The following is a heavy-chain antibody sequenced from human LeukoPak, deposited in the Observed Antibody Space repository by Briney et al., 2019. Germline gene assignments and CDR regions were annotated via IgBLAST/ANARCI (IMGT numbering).Heavy chain of an antibody. V-gene: IGHV1-2*02. D-gene: IGHD3-10*01. CDR2: IKPNSGGT. Sequence: ASVKVSCKASGYTFTGHSMYWVRQAPGQGLEWMGWIKPNSGGTNYAQKFQGRVTMTRDTSISTAYMELSRLRSDDTAVYYCARAPPITRGPFDPWGQGTLVTVSS. CDR3: ARAPPITRGPFDP. J-gene: IGHJ5*02. CDR1: GYTFTGHS.